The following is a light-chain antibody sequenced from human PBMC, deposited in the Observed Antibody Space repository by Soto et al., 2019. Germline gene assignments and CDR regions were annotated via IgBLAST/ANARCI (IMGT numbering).Light chain of an antibody. CDR2: VAS. J-gene: IGKJ4*01. CDR3: QQYNVGPLT. CDR1: QSVSSN. V-gene: IGKV3-15*01. Sequence: EIVMTQSPATLSVSPGERATLSCRASQSVSSNLAWYQQKPGQTPKLLIYVASTRATGIPSRFSGSGSGTEFTLTISSLQSEDFAVYYCQQYNVGPLTVGGGTKVEF.